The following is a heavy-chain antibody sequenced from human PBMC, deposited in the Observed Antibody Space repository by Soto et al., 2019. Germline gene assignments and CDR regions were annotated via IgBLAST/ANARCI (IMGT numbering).Heavy chain of an antibody. J-gene: IGHJ4*02. CDR3: AKGPLGYCSSTSCYFPPFDS. V-gene: IGHV3-30*18. CDR2: ISYDGSNK. CDR1: GFTFSSYG. Sequence: GGSLRLSCAASGFTFSSYGMHWVRQAPGKGLEWVAVISYDGSNKYYADSVKGRFTISRDNSKNTLYLQMNSLRAEDTAVYYCAKGPLGYCSSTSCYFPPFDSWGKGTLLPVSS. D-gene: IGHD2-2*01.